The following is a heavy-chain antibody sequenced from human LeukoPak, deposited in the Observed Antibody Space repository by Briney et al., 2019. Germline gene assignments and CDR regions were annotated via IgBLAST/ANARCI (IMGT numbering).Heavy chain of an antibody. Sequence: GASEKVSCKASGYTFTSSYIHWVRQAPGQGLDWMGIINPSGGSTSYAQKFQGRVTMTRDTSTSTVYMELSSLRSEDTAVYYCARWAAAGTSGFDYWGQGTLVTVSS. CDR3: ARWAAAGTSGFDY. J-gene: IGHJ4*02. D-gene: IGHD6-13*01. V-gene: IGHV1-46*01. CDR2: INPSGGST. CDR1: GYTFTSSY.